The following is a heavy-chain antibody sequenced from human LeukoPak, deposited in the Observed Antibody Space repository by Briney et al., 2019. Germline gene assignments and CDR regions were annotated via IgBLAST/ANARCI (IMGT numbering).Heavy chain of an antibody. CDR1: GFTFSSYA. V-gene: IGHV3-23*01. D-gene: IGHD6-19*01. Sequence: GGSLRLSCAASGFTFSSYAMSWVRQAPGKGLEWVAAISGSGSSTYYADSVRGRFTISRDNSKNTLFLQMNSLRAEDTAVYYCAKKGYSSGWYFAYFDYWGQGTLVTVSS. CDR2: ISGSGSST. CDR3: AKKGYSSGWYFAYFDY. J-gene: IGHJ4*02.